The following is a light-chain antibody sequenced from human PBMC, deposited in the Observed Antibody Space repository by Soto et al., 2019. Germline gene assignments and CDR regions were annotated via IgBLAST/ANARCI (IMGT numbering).Light chain of an antibody. Sequence: DIVMTQAPPSLSVTPGRPASISCKSNQSLVGSDRKTDLSWYVQKAGQSPQLLIYEVSKRFPGVPERFTGSGSATDFTFTISRVEAEDVGIYYCMQSADLPLTFGPGTRVDI. CDR3: MQSADLPLT. J-gene: IGKJ3*01. V-gene: IGKV2D-29*02. CDR1: QSLVGSDRKTD. CDR2: EVS.